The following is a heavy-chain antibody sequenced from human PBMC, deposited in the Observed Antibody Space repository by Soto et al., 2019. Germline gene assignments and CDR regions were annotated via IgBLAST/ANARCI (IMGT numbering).Heavy chain of an antibody. CDR1: GFTFSSYW. V-gene: IGHV3-7*03. CDR2: IKQDGSEK. CDR3: ARDLYCRSCWFDP. Sequence: LRLSCAASGFTFSSYWMSWVRQAPGKGLEWVANIKQDGSEKYYVDSVKGRFTISRDNAKNSLYLQMNSLRAEDTAVYYCARDLYCRSCWFDPWGQGTLVTVSS. J-gene: IGHJ5*02. D-gene: IGHD2-15*01.